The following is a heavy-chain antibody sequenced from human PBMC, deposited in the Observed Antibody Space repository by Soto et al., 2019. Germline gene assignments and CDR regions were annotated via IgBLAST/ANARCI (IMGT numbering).Heavy chain of an antibody. CDR1: GYTFTHYA. J-gene: IGHJ4*02. Sequence: QVQLVQSGAEAKKPGASVKVSCKTSGYTFTHYALHWVRQAPGQRLEWMGWINVGNGNTKYSQNFQGRVTLTRDTSASTAYMQLSSLASEDTAFYYCARDYVGADYGGQGTLVTVSS. V-gene: IGHV1-3*01. CDR3: ARDYVGADY. D-gene: IGHD1-26*01. CDR2: INVGNGNT.